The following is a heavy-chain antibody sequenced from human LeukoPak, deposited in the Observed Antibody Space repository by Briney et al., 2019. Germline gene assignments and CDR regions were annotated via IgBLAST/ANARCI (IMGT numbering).Heavy chain of an antibody. CDR1: GFTFSNYA. J-gene: IGHJ5*02. V-gene: IGHV3-33*01. CDR3: ARELGTYYHDQNSHNWFDP. Sequence: GRSLRLSCAASGFTFSNYAMHWVRQAPGKGLEWVAVIWYDGSKKYYADSVKGRFTISRDNSKNTLYLQMNSLRAEDTAVYYCARELGTYYHDQNSHNWFDPWGQGTLVTVSS. D-gene: IGHD3-22*01. CDR2: IWYDGSKK.